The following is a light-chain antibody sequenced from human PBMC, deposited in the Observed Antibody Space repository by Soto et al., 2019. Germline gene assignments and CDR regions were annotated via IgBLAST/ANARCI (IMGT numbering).Light chain of an antibody. V-gene: IGKV1-33*01. CDR2: DAS. Sequence: DIQMTQSPSSLSASVGDRVTITCQASQDISNYLNWYQQKPGKAPKLLIYDASNSETGVPSRFSGSGSGTDFTFTISSLQPEDIATYHCQQYANLLFTFGQGTKLEI. CDR1: QDISNY. J-gene: IGKJ2*01. CDR3: QQYANLLFT.